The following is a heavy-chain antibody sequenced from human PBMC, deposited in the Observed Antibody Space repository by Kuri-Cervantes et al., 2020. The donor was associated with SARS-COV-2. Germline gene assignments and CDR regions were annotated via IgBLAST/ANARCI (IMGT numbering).Heavy chain of an antibody. Sequence: GGSLRLCCAASGFTFRSHAMHWVRQAPGKGLEWVALISYDGSNKYYADFVKGRFIISRDNSKNTLYLQMNSLRVEDTAVYCCARDPAYCSSGSCFGYYYYYMDVWGKGTTVTVSS. D-gene: IGHD2-15*01. CDR3: ARDPAYCSSGSCFGYYYYYMDV. CDR2: ISYDGSNK. J-gene: IGHJ6*03. V-gene: IGHV3-30-3*01. CDR1: GFTFRSHA.